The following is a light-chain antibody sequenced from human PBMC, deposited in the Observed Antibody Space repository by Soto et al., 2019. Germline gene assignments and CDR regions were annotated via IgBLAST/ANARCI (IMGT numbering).Light chain of an antibody. CDR3: SSYAGSSSWV. Sequence: QSVLAQPASVSGSPRQSITISCTGSSSDLGSYDLVSWYQQHPGKVPKLIIYEATKRPSGVSDRFSGSKSAYTASLTISGLQADDEADYYCSSYAGSSSWVFGGGTKGPS. CDR2: EAT. CDR1: SSDLGSYDL. J-gene: IGLJ3*02. V-gene: IGLV2-23*01.